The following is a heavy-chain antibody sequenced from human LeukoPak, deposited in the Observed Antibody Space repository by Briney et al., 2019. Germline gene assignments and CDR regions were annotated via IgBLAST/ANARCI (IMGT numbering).Heavy chain of an antibody. CDR2: INPNSGGT. V-gene: IGHV1-2*02. CDR3: ARISIVVVVAATRRAAFDI. Sequence: ASVKVSCKASGYTFTGYYMHWVRQAPGQGLEWMGWINPNSGGTSYAQKFQGRVTMTRDTSISTAYMELSRLRSDDTAVYYCARISIVVVVAATRRAAFDIWGQGTMVTVSS. D-gene: IGHD2-15*01. J-gene: IGHJ3*02. CDR1: GYTFTGYY.